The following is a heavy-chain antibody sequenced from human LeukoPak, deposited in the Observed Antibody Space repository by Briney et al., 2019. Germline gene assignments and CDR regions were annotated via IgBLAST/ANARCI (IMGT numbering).Heavy chain of an antibody. V-gene: IGHV3-23*01. Sequence: GGSLRLSCAASGFTFSSYGMSWVRQAPGKGLEWVSAISGSGGSTYYADSVKGRFTISRDNSKNTLYLQMNSLRAEDTAVYYCARSGIKMVRGVIIKSPYLMDVWGKGTTVTVSS. J-gene: IGHJ6*03. CDR3: ARSGIKMVRGVIIKSPYLMDV. CDR2: ISGSGGST. D-gene: IGHD3-10*01. CDR1: GFTFSSYG.